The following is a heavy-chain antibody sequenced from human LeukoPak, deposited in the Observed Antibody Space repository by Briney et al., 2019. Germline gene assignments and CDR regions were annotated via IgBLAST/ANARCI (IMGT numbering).Heavy chain of an antibody. CDR2: ISGSGGST. Sequence: GGSLRLSCAASGVTFSSYAMSWVRQAPGKGLEWVSAISGSGGSTYYADSVKGRFTISRDNSKNTLYLQMNSLRAEDTAVYYCATFMVRGVIADYWGQGTLVTVSS. V-gene: IGHV3-23*01. CDR3: ATFMVRGVIADY. D-gene: IGHD3-10*01. J-gene: IGHJ4*02. CDR1: GVTFSSYA.